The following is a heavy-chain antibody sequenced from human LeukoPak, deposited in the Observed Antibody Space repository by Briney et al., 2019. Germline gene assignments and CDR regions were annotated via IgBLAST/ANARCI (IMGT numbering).Heavy chain of an antibody. D-gene: IGHD4-11*01. V-gene: IGHV1-2*02. Sequence: ASVKVSCKASGYTFTGYYMHWVRQAPGQGLEWMGWINPNSGGTNYAQKFQGRVTMTRDTSISTAYMELSRLRSDDTAVYYCARSRIGAGLTSYWGQGTLVTVSS. J-gene: IGHJ4*02. CDR3: ARSRIGAGLTSY. CDR1: GYTFTGYY. CDR2: INPNSGGT.